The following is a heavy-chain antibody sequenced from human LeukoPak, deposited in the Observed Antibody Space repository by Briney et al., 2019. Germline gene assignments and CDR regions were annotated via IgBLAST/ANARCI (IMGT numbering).Heavy chain of an antibody. J-gene: IGHJ4*02. D-gene: IGHD3-22*01. Sequence: PSETLSLTCAVYGGSFSGYYWSWIRQPPGKGLEWIGEINHSGSTNYNPSLKSRVTISVDTSKNQFSLKLSSVTAADTAVYYCARAHPYYYDSSGYYGYWGQGTLVTVSS. CDR1: GGSFSGYY. V-gene: IGHV4-34*01. CDR3: ARAHPYYYDSSGYYGY. CDR2: INHSGST.